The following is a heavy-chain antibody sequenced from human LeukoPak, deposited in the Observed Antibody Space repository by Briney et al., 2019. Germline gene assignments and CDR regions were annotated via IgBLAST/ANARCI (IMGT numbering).Heavy chain of an antibody. D-gene: IGHD5-18*01. CDR3: ARGGYGYGISSSPSDY. CDR2: ISHSGST. J-gene: IGHJ4*02. CDR1: GGSFSGYY. V-gene: IGHV4-34*01. Sequence: SETLSLTCAVYGGSFSGYYWSWIRQPPGKGLEWIGEISHSGSTNYNPSLKSRVTISVDTPKNQFSLKLSSVTAADTAVYYCARGGYGYGISSSPSDYWGQGTLVTVSS.